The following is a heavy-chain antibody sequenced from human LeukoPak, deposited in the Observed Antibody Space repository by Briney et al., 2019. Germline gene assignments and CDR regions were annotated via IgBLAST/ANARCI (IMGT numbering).Heavy chain of an antibody. Sequence: SETLSLTCTVSGGSISCGDYYWSWIRQPPGKGLKWIGYIFYSGNTYYNPSLKSRVPISVDTSKNQFSLQLNSVTPEDAAMYYCARSFNGFIDSWGQGTLVTVSS. CDR3: ARSFNGFIDS. D-gene: IGHD2-8*01. CDR2: IFYSGNT. V-gene: IGHV4-30-4*01. J-gene: IGHJ4*02. CDR1: GGSISCGDYY.